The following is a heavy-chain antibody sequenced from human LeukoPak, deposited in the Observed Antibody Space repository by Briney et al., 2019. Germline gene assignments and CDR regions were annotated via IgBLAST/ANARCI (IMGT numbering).Heavy chain of an antibody. CDR2: INSDGSST. CDR3: ARDRGGDIVVVPAAITVGAGYMDV. CDR1: GFTFSSYW. D-gene: IGHD2-2*02. J-gene: IGHJ6*03. Sequence: RSGGSLRLSCAASGFTFSSYWMHWVRHAPGKGLVWVSRINSDGSSTSYADSVKGRFTISRDNAKNTLYLQMNSLRAEDTAVYYCARDRGGDIVVVPAAITVGAGYMDVWGKGTTVTVSS. V-gene: IGHV3-74*01.